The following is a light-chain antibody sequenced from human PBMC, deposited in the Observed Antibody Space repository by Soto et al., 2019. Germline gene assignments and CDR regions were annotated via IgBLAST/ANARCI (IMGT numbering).Light chain of an antibody. Sequence: QSALTQPASVSGSPGQSITISCTGTSSDVGSYNLVSWYQQHPGKAPKFMIYEVSKRPSGVSNRFSGSKSGNTASLTISGLQAEDEADYYCCSYAGSNTFVVFGGGTKVTVL. V-gene: IGLV2-23*02. CDR1: SSDVGSYNL. CDR2: EVS. J-gene: IGLJ2*01. CDR3: CSYAGSNTFVV.